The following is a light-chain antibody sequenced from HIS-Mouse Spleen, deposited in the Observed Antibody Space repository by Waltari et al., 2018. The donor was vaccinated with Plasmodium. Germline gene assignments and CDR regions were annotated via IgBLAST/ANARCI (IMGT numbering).Light chain of an antibody. Sequence: EIVMTQSPATLSVSPGERATLSCRASQSVSSNLARYQQTHGQAPRLHIYAASTRANGIPARFSGSESGKEFTLTISSLQSEDFAVYYCQQYNNWSFTFGPGTKVDIK. CDR3: QQYNNWSFT. V-gene: IGKV3-15*01. CDR1: QSVSSN. CDR2: AAS. J-gene: IGKJ3*01.